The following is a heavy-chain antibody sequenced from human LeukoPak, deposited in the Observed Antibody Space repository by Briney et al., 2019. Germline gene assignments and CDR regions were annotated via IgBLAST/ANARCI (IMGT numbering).Heavy chain of an antibody. CDR1: GFTFSSYA. V-gene: IGHV3-30-3*01. Sequence: GGSLRLSCAASGFTFSSYAMSWVRQAPGKGLEWVAVISYDGSNKYYADSVKGRFTISRDNSKNTLYLQMNSLRAEDTAVYYCARGPPYGSGSYYGYWGQGTLVTVSS. D-gene: IGHD3-10*01. CDR3: ARGPPYGSGSYYGY. J-gene: IGHJ4*02. CDR2: ISYDGSNK.